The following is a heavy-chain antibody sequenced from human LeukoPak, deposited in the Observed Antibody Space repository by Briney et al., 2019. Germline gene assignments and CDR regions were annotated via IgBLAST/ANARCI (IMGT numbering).Heavy chain of an antibody. D-gene: IGHD6-13*01. CDR3: ARTYTAAGMDYYYYMDV. Sequence: SVKVSCKASGGTFSSYAISWVRQAPGQGLEWMGGIIPIFGTANYAQKFQGRVTITTDESTSTAYMELSSLRSEDTAVYHCARTYTAAGMDYYYYMDVWGKGTTVTVSS. J-gene: IGHJ6*03. V-gene: IGHV1-69*05. CDR2: IIPIFGTA. CDR1: GGTFSSYA.